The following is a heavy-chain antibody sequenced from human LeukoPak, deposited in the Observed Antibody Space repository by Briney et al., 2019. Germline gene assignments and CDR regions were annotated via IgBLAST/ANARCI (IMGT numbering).Heavy chain of an antibody. J-gene: IGHJ4*02. CDR2: IYYSGST. CDR1: GGSISSGDYY. D-gene: IGHD3-3*01. CDR3: ARDRDGVTDY. Sequence: SETPSLTCTVSGGSISSGDYYWSWIRQPPGKGLEWIGYIYYSGSTYYNPSLKSRVTISVDTSKNQFSLKLSSVTAADTAVYYCARDRDGVTDYWGQGTLVTVSS. V-gene: IGHV4-30-4*08.